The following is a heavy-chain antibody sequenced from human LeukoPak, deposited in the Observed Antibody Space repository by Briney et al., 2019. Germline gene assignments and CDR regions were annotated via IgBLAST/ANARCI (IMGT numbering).Heavy chain of an antibody. Sequence: PGGSLRLSCAAAGLTFSRYSMNRVRQATGKGQEWGSAISSSSSYIFYADSVKGPFTISRDNAKNSLYLQMNSLRAEDTAVYYCARDSSGYEKIDYWGQGTLVTVSS. J-gene: IGHJ4*02. CDR1: GLTFSRYS. CDR2: ISSSSSYI. V-gene: IGHV3-21*01. D-gene: IGHD3-22*01. CDR3: ARDSSGYEKIDY.